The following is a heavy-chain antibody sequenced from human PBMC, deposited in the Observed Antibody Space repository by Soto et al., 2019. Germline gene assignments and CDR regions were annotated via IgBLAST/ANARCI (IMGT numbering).Heavy chain of an antibody. V-gene: IGHV1-69*13. J-gene: IGHJ6*02. CDR2: IIPIFGTA. CDR3: ARGERGCCSGGSCYSCLGYYYYYGMDV. CDR1: GGTFSSYA. D-gene: IGHD2-15*01. Sequence: SVKVSCKASGGTFSSYAISWVRQAPGQGLEWMGGIIPIFGTANYAQKFQGRVTITADESTSTAYMELSSLRSEDTAVYYCARGERGCCSGGSCYSCLGYYYYYGMDVWGQGTTVTVSS.